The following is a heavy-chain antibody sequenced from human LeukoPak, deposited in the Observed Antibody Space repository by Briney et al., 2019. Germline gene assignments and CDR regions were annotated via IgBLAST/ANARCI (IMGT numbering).Heavy chain of an antibody. CDR1: GFTFSDNY. J-gene: IGHJ3*02. Sequence: GGSLRLSCAAPGFTFSDNYMNWIRQAPGKGLEWVSYISSDTTYTDYADSVKGRFTISRDNAKKLLYLQMNSLRAEDTAIYYCARDQSITTFGAFDIWGQGTMVTVSS. V-gene: IGHV3-11*06. CDR2: ISSDTTYT. D-gene: IGHD3-10*02. CDR3: ARDQSITTFGAFDI.